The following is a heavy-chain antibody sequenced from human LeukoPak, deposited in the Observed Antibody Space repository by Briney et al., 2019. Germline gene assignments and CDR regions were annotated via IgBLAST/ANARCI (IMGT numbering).Heavy chain of an antibody. CDR3: ARAPLNPYDSSGYYLDY. D-gene: IGHD3-22*01. Sequence: PPETLSLTCAVYGGSFSGYYWSWIRQPPGRGLEWIGEINHSGGTNYNPSLKSRVTISVETSKNPFSLKLSTVTAADTAVYYCARAPLNPYDSSGYYLDYWGQGTLVTVSS. CDR2: INHSGGT. CDR1: GGSFSGYY. J-gene: IGHJ4*02. V-gene: IGHV4-34*01.